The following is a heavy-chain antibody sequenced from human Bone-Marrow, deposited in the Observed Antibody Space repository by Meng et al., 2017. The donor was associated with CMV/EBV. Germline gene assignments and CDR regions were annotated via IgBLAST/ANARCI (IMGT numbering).Heavy chain of an antibody. CDR2: IYYSGST. D-gene: IGHD3-3*01. Sequence: SETLSLTCTVSGGSISSYYWSWIRQPPGKGLEWIGYIYYSGSTNYNPSLKSRVTISVDTSKNQFSLKLSSVTAADTAVYYCARDYRQSFWSSSPYYFDYWGQGTLVTVSS. V-gene: IGHV4-59*01. CDR3: ARDYRQSFWSSSPYYFDY. CDR1: GGSISSYY. J-gene: IGHJ4*02.